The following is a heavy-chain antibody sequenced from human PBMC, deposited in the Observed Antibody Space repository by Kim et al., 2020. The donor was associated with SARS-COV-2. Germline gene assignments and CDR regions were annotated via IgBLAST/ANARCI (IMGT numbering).Heavy chain of an antibody. V-gene: IGHV5-51*01. D-gene: IGHD1-26*01. J-gene: IGHJ4*02. CDR3: ARHKGTPSYGEGDY. Sequence: PSFQGQVTISADKSISTAYLQWSSLKASDTAMYYCARHKGTPSYGEGDYWGQGTLVTVSS.